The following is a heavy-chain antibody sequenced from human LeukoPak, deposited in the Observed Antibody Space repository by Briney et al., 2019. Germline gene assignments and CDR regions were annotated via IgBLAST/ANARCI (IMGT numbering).Heavy chain of an antibody. V-gene: IGHV3-30*02. CDR3: AKDDRSSLLWFGELPY. D-gene: IGHD3-10*01. CDR2: IRYDGSNK. CDR1: GFTFSSYG. Sequence: GGSLRLSCAASGFTFSSYGMHWVRQAPGKGLEWVAFIRYDGSNKYYADSVKGRFTISGDNSKNTLYLQMNSLRAEDTAVYYCAKDDRSSLLWFGELPYWGQGTLVTVSS. J-gene: IGHJ4*02.